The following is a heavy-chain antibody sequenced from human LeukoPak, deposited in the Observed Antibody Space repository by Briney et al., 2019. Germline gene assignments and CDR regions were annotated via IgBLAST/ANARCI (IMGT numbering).Heavy chain of an antibody. CDR1: GFTFSSYA. Sequence: GGSLRLSCAASGFTFSSYAMHWVRQAPGRGLDWVALIWYDGTNKYYADSVKGRFTVSRDNSKNTLYLQMNSLRAEDTAVYYCANYHSGSYSPPYDYWGQGTLVTVSS. CDR3: ANYHSGSYSPPYDY. V-gene: IGHV3-33*06. D-gene: IGHD3-10*01. J-gene: IGHJ4*02. CDR2: IWYDGTNK.